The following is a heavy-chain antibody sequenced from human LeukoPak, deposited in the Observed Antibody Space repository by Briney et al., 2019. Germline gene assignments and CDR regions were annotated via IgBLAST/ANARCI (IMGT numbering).Heavy chain of an antibody. CDR3: ASGTSLRWFDP. Sequence: SETLSLTCAVYGGSFSGYYWSWIRQPPGKGLEWIGEINHSGSTNYNPSLKSRVTISVDTSKNQFSLKPSSVTAADTAVYYCASGTSLRWFDPWGQGTLVTVSS. CDR1: GGSFSGYY. V-gene: IGHV4-34*01. J-gene: IGHJ5*02. D-gene: IGHD2-2*01. CDR2: INHSGST.